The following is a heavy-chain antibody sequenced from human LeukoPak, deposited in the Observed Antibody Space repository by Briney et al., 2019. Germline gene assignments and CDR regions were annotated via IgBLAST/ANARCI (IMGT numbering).Heavy chain of an antibody. V-gene: IGHV1-69*13. Sequence: SVKVSCTASGGTFSSYAISWVRQAPGQGLEWMGGIIPIFGTANYAQKFQGRVTITADESTSTAYMELSSLRSEDTAVYYCARGIRSGVGFDYWGQGTLVTVSS. D-gene: IGHD1-26*01. CDR3: ARGIRSGVGFDY. CDR1: GGTFSSYA. CDR2: IIPIFGTA. J-gene: IGHJ4*02.